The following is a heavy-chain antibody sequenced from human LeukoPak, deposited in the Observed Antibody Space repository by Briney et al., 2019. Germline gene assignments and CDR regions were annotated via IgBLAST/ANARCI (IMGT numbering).Heavy chain of an antibody. CDR2: TNSGGSTT. CDR3: AKQSYARSLGE. D-gene: IGHD2-8*01. V-gene: IGHV3-23*01. CDR1: GFPFSDFP. J-gene: IGHJ4*02. Sequence: PTGGSLRLSCATSGFPFSDFPMTWVRQAPGKGLEWISTTNSGGSTTDYAESVKGRFTISRDNSKNTLYLQMSSLRVEDTAIYYCAKQSYARSLGEGGPGTLVTVSS.